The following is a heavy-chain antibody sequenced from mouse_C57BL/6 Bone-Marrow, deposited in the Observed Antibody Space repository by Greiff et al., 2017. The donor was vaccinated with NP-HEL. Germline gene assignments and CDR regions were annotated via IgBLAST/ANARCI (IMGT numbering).Heavy chain of an antibody. D-gene: IGHD1-1*01. CDR1: GYTFTSYW. CDR3: AREKYYGNWYFDV. J-gene: IGHJ1*03. CDR2: IDPSDSYT. V-gene: IGHV1-50*01. Sequence: QVQLKQPGAELVKPGASVKLSCKASGYTFTSYWMQWVKQRPGQGLEWIGEIDPSDSYTNYNQKFKGKATLTVDTSSSTAYMQLSSLTSEDSAVYYCAREKYYGNWYFDVWGTGTTVTVSS.